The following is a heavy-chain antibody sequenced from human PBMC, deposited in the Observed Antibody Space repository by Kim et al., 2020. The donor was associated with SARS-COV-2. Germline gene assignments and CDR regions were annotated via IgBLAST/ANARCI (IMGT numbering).Heavy chain of an antibody. Sequence: GGSLRLSCAASGFTFSSYSMNWVRQAPGKGLEWVSSISSSSSYIYYADSVKGRFTISRDNAKNSLYLQMNSLRAEDTAVYYCARELRFLEWLIHYYYYGMDVWGQGTTVTVSS. CDR1: GFTFSSYS. J-gene: IGHJ6*02. V-gene: IGHV3-21*01. D-gene: IGHD3-3*01. CDR3: ARELRFLEWLIHYYYYGMDV. CDR2: ISSSSSYI.